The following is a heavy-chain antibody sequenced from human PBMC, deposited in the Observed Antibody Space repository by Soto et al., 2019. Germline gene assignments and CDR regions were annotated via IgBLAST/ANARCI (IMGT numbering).Heavy chain of an antibody. Sequence: PGGSLRLSCAASGFTFSSYGMHWVRQAPGKGLEWVAVISYDGSNKYYADSVKGRFTISRDNSKNTLYLQMNSLRAEDTAVYYCATTAGYSSSWYGYYFDYWGQGTLVTVSS. CDR1: GFTFSSYG. CDR3: ATTAGYSSSWYGYYFDY. V-gene: IGHV3-30*03. D-gene: IGHD6-13*01. CDR2: ISYDGSNK. J-gene: IGHJ4*02.